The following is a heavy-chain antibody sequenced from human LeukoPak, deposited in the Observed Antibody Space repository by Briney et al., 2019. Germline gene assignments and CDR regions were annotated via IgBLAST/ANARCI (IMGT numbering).Heavy chain of an antibody. CDR1: GFTFSSYA. J-gene: IGHJ4*02. D-gene: IGHD3-3*01. CDR2: ISGSGGST. Sequence: GGSLRLSCAASGFTFSSYAMSWVRQAPGKGLEWVSAISGSGGSTYYADSVKGRFTISRDNSKNTLYLQMNSLRAEDTAVYYCAKDPTNFWSGYGYYLDYWGQGTLVTVSS. V-gene: IGHV3-23*01. CDR3: AKDPTNFWSGYGYYLDY.